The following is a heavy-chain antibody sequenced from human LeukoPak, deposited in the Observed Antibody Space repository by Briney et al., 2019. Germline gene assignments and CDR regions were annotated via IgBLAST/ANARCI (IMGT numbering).Heavy chain of an antibody. CDR3: ASRQYDILTGYDGALDI. D-gene: IGHD3-9*01. CDR1: GFTFSTFA. J-gene: IGHJ3*02. CDR2: ISVSGGST. Sequence: GGSLRLSCAASGFTFSTFAMSWVRQAPGKGLEWVSIISVSGGSTYYADSVKGRFTISRDNSKNTLYLQMNSLRAEDTAVYYCASRQYDILTGYDGALDIWGQGTMVTVSS. V-gene: IGHV3-23*01.